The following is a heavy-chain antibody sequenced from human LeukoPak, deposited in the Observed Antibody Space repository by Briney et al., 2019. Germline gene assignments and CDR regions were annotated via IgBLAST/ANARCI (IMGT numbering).Heavy chain of an antibody. V-gene: IGHV3-23*01. Sequence: PGGSLRLSCAASGFTFSSYAMSWVRQAPGKGLEWVSAVSGSGGSTYYADSVKGRFTISRDNSKNTLYLQMNSLRAEDTAVYYCAKDIDSSGYYDYWGQGTLVTVSS. CDR2: VSGSGGST. J-gene: IGHJ4*02. CDR1: GFTFSSYA. D-gene: IGHD3-22*01. CDR3: AKDIDSSGYYDY.